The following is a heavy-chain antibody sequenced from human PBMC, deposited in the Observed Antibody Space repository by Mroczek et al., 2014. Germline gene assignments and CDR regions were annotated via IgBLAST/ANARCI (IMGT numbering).Heavy chain of an antibody. CDR1: GGSISSYY. J-gene: IGHJ3*02. CDR3: ARDIVVVPAAMNAFDI. Sequence: QVQLQQWGPGLVKPSETLSLTCTVSGGSISSYYWSWIRQPAGKGLEWIGRIYTSGSTNYNPSLKSRVTMSVDTSKNQFSLKLSSVTAADTAVYYCARDIVVVPAAMNAFDIWGQGTMVTVSS. D-gene: IGHD2-2*01. V-gene: IGHV4-4*07. CDR2: IYTSGST.